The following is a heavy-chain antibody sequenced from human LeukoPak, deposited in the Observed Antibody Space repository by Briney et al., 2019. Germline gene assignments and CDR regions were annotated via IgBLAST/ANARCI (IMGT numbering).Heavy chain of an antibody. CDR3: AVIGGYSSRSYRDY. CDR1: GFTFSSYE. V-gene: IGHV3-48*03. J-gene: IGHJ4*02. D-gene: IGHD6-13*01. Sequence: GGSLRLSCAASGFTFSSYEMNWVRQAPGKGLEWVSYISSSGSTIYYADSVKGRFTISRDNAKNSLYLQMNSLRAEDTAVYYCAVIGGYSSRSYRDYWGQGTLATVSS. CDR2: ISSSGSTI.